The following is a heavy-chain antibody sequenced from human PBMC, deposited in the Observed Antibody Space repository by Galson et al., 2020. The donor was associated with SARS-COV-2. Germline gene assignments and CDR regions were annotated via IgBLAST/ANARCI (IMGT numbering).Heavy chain of an antibody. V-gene: IGHV5-51*01. Sequence: GESLKISCQRSGYSFTSYWIGWVRQPPGKGLEWMGIIYPDDSNIKYSPSFQGQVTMSADKSSSTAYLQWSSLKASDTAIYYCARPLSSFWDAFDIWGQGTMVTVSS. CDR2: IYPDDSNI. CDR3: ARPLSSFWDAFDI. CDR1: GYSFTSYW. D-gene: IGHD3-16*02. J-gene: IGHJ3*02.